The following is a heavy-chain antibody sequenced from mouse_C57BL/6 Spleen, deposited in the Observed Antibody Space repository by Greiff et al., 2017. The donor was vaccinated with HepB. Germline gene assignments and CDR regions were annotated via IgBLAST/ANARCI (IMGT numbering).Heavy chain of an antibody. V-gene: IGHV1-15*01. CDR1: GYTFTDYE. CDR3: TIIYPPAWFAY. CDR2: IDPETGGT. J-gene: IGHJ3*01. Sequence: VQLQQSGAELVRPGASVTLSCKASGYTFTDYEMHWVKQTPVHGLEWIGAIDPETGGTAYNQKFKGKAILTADKSSSTAYMELRSLTSVDSAVYYCTIIYPPAWFAYWGQGTLVTVSA. D-gene: IGHD2-3*01.